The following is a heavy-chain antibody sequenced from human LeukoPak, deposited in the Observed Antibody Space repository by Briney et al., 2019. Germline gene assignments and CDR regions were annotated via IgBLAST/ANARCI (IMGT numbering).Heavy chain of an antibody. D-gene: IGHD6-13*01. CDR2: INHSGST. CDR1: GGSFSGYY. CDR3: ARNRYSSSPDFDY. J-gene: IGHJ4*02. V-gene: IGHV4-34*01. Sequence: SETLSLTCAVYGGSFSGYYWSWIRQPPGKGLEWIGEINHSGSTNYNPSLKSRVTISLDTSKNQFSLKLSSVTAADTAVYYCARNRYSSSPDFDYWGQGTLVTVSS.